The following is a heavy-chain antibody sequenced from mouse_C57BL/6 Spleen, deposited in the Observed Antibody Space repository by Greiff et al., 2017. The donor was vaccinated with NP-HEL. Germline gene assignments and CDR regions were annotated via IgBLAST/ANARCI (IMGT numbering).Heavy chain of an antibody. V-gene: IGHV5-9*01. Sequence: EVQLQESGGGLVKPGGSLKLSCAASGFTFSSYTMSWVRQTPEKRLEWVATISGGGGNTYYPDSVKGRFTISRDNAKNTLYLQMSILRSEDTALYYCARPGPEGGFAYWGQGTLVTVSA. CDR2: ISGGGGNT. J-gene: IGHJ3*01. CDR3: ARPGPEGGFAY. CDR1: GFTFSSYT.